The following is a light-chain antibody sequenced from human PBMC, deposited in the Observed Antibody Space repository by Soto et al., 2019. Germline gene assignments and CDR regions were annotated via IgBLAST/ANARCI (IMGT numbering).Light chain of an antibody. Sequence: EIVLTQSPATLSLSPGERATLSCRASQSVDNYLAWYQQKPGQAPRLLIYDVSNRATGTPARFSGSWSGTDFTLSISSLEPEDFAVYYCQQRSNRPRFTFGPGTKVDIK. CDR1: QSVDNY. J-gene: IGKJ3*01. CDR2: DVS. CDR3: QQRSNRPRFT. V-gene: IGKV3-11*01.